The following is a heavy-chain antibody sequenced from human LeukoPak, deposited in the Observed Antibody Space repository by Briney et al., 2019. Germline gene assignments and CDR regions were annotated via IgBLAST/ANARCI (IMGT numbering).Heavy chain of an antibody. D-gene: IGHD1-26*01. V-gene: IGHV3-66*04. CDR2: MYSRGSS. Sequence: PGGSLRLSCTVSGFTVGNNYMSWVRQAPGKGLEWVALMYSRGSSHYADSVRGRFTISRDSSKNTLYLQMNSLGAEDTAVYYCAKHNSGNFIYFDSWGQGALVTVSS. CDR3: AKHNSGNFIYFDS. J-gene: IGHJ4*02. CDR1: GFTVGNNY.